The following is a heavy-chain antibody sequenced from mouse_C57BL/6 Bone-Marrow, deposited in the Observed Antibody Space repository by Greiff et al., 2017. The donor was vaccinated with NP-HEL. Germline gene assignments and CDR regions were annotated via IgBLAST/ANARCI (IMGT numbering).Heavy chain of an antibody. CDR2: IYPRSGNT. CDR3: ARQLRPLAY. J-gene: IGHJ3*01. Sequence: QVQLQQSGAELARPGASVKLSCKASGYTFTSYGISWVKQRTGQGLEWIGEIYPRSGNTYYNEKFKGKATLTADKSSSTAYMELRSLTSEDSAVDFCARQLRPLAYWGQGTLVTVSA. CDR1: GYTFTSYG. D-gene: IGHD3-2*02. V-gene: IGHV1-81*01.